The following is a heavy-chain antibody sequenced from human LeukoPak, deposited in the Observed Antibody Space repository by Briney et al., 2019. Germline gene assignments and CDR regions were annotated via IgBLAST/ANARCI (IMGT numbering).Heavy chain of an antibody. CDR3: ARVPYSNYFDF. V-gene: IGHV4-61*01. Sequence: PSETLSLTCTVSGGSVSSGSYYWSWIRQPPGKGLEWIGYIYYSGSTNYNPSLKSRVTISVDTSKNQFSLKLSSVTAADTAVYYCARVPYSNYFDFWGQGTLVTVSS. J-gene: IGHJ4*02. CDR1: GGSVSSGSYY. CDR2: IYYSGST. D-gene: IGHD4-11*01.